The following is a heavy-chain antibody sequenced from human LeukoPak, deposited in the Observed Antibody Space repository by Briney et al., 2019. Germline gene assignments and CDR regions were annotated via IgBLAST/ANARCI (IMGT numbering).Heavy chain of an antibody. Sequence: TSQTLSLTCTVSGGSISSGNYYWSWIRQPAGKGLEWIGRIYTSGSTNYNPSLKGRVTISVDTSKNQFSLKLSSVTAADTAVYYCARDWELTDAFDIWGQGTMVTVSS. D-gene: IGHD1-26*01. V-gene: IGHV4-61*02. CDR2: IYTSGST. CDR1: GGSISSGNYY. J-gene: IGHJ3*02. CDR3: ARDWELTDAFDI.